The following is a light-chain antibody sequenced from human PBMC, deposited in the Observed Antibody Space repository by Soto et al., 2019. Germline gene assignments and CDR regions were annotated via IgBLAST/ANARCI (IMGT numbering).Light chain of an antibody. CDR3: SSYAGSSIPVA. CDR1: SSDVGGYNF. CDR2: DVT. J-gene: IGLJ2*01. V-gene: IGLV2-8*01. Sequence: QSALTQPPSASGSPGQSVTISCTGASSDVGGYNFVSWYQHHPGKAPRLMIYDVTQRPSGVPDRFSGSKSGNTASLTVSGLQVDDEAYYYCSSYAGSSIPVAFGGGPMLTVL.